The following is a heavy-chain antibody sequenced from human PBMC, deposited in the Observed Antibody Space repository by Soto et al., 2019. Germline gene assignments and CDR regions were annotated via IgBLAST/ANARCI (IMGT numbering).Heavy chain of an antibody. CDR1: GYTFFSYG. CDR2: ISGYNGNT. D-gene: IGHD6-6*01. V-gene: IGHV1-18*01. J-gene: IGHJ5*02. Sequence: QVQLVQSGDEVKNAGASVKVSCKTSGYTFFSYGISWVRQAPGQGLEWMGWISGYNGNTNYAQKFQARVTMTADTSTRTAYMELRSLRSDDTALYYCARKSSSSSWFDPWGQGTLVTVSS. CDR3: ARKSSSSSWFDP.